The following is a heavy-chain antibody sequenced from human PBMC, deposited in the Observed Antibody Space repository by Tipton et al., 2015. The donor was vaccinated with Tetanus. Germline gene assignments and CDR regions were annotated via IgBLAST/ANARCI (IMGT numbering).Heavy chain of an antibody. V-gene: IGHV3-7*01. CDR1: GFTFSSYW. D-gene: IGHD3-22*01. CDR2: IKQDGSEK. CDR3: ASSSRGYYDSSGYYGYFQH. Sequence: SLRLSCAASGFTFSSYWMSWVRQAPGKGLEWVANIKQDGSEKCYADSVKGRFTISRDNAKNSLFLQVNSLRAEGTAVYYCASSSRGYYDSSGYYGYFQHWGQGTLVTVS. J-gene: IGHJ1*01.